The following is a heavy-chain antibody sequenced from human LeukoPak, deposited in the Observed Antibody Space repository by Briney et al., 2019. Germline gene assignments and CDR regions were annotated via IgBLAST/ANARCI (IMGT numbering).Heavy chain of an antibody. J-gene: IGHJ4*02. V-gene: IGHV3-48*04. CDR3: ARVRYDSGWYDY. CDR2: ISGTSSTM. Sequence: GGSLRLSCAASGFTFSTYSMNWVRQAPGKGLDWVSYISGTSSTMYYADSVKGRFTISRDNAKNSLYLQMNSLRAEDTAVYYCARVRYDSGWYDYWGQGALVIVSS. D-gene: IGHD6-19*01. CDR1: GFTFSTYS.